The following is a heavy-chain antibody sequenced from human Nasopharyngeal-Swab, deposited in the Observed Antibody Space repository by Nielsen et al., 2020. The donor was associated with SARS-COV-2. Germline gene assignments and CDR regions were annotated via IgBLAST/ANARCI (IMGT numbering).Heavy chain of an antibody. CDR2: INHSGST. CDR3: ARGIVVDSSSWYPSYFDY. D-gene: IGHD6-13*01. V-gene: IGHV4-34*01. J-gene: IGHJ4*02. CDR1: GGSFSGYY. Sequence: GSLRLSCAVYGGSFSGYYWSWIRQPPGKGLEWIGVINHSGSTNYNPSLKSRVTISVDTSKNQFSLKLNSVTAADTAVYYCARGIVVDSSSWYPSYFDYWGQGTLVTVSS.